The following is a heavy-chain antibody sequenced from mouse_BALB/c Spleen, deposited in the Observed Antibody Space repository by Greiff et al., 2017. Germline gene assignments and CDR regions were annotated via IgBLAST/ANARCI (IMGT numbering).Heavy chain of an antibody. J-gene: IGHJ2*01. Sequence: EVKLQESGPGLVKPSQSLSLTCTVTGYSITSDYAWNWIRQFPGNKLEWMGYISYSGSTSYNPSLKSRISITRDTSKNQFFLQLNSVTTEDTATYYCARSPFTTATDYWGQGTTLTVSS. CDR2: ISYSGST. D-gene: IGHD1-2*01. CDR1: GYSITSDYA. V-gene: IGHV3-2*02. CDR3: ARSPFTTATDY.